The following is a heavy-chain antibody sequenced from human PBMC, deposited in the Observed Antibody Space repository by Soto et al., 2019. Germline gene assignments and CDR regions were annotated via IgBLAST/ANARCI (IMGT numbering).Heavy chain of an antibody. CDR3: AKVSSSWYAGFFDL. Sequence: GGSLRLSCTASGFTFSSHAMTCVRQAAGKGLEWVSGLSGSGGSIYYADSVKGRFTISRDNSMNTLYLQMKTLRAEDTAVYYCAKVSSSWYAGFFDLWGQGT. V-gene: IGHV3-23*01. D-gene: IGHD6-13*01. CDR1: GFTFSSHA. CDR2: LSGSGGSI. J-gene: IGHJ4*02.